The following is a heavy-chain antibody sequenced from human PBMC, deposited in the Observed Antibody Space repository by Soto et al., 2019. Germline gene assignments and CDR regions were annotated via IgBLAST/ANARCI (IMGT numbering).Heavy chain of an antibody. Sequence: SETLSLTCSVSGGSISSYYWSWIRQPPGKGLEWIGYIYYSGSTNYNPSLKSRVTISVDTSKNQFSLKLSSVTAADTAVYYCARLIYDSSGLDYWGQGTLVTVSS. V-gene: IGHV4-59*01. CDR3: ARLIYDSSGLDY. J-gene: IGHJ4*02. CDR1: GGSISSYY. D-gene: IGHD3-22*01. CDR2: IYYSGST.